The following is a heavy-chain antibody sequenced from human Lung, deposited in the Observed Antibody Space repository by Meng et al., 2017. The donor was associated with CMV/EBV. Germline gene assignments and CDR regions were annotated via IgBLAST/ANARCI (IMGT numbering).Heavy chain of an antibody. CDR2: IYHSGST. CDR3: ARARGYYDFWSGHNDVLDI. J-gene: IGHJ3*02. V-gene: IGHV4-4*02. Sequence: SDTLSLTCAVSGGSISSDNWWGWVCQPPGKGLEWIGEIYHSGSTNYNPSLKSRITISVDKSKNQFSLKLNSVTAADTAVYYCARARGYYDFWSGHNDVLDIWGRETMVTVSS. CDR1: GGSISSDNW. D-gene: IGHD3-3*01.